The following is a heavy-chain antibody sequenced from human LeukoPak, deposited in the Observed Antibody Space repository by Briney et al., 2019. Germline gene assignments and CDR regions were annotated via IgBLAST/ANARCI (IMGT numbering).Heavy chain of an antibody. J-gene: IGHJ4*02. CDR3: AKEQDYFDS. CDR1: GFTFSSYG. Sequence: GGSLRLSCAASGFTFSSYGMHWVRQAPGKGLEWVAVISYDGSNKYYADSVKGRFTISRDNAKNSLFLQMNSLRTEDTALYYCAKEQDYFDSWGQGTLVTVSS. V-gene: IGHV3-30*18. CDR2: ISYDGSNK.